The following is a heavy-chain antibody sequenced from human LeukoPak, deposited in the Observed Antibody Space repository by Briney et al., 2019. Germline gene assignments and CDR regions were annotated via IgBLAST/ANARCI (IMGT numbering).Heavy chain of an antibody. V-gene: IGHV4-4*07. D-gene: IGHD6-19*01. Sequence: PSEALSLTCTVSGASISNYYWSWIRQPAGKGLEWIGRVSTNGNTNYNPSLKSRVSMSVDTSKNQFSLILSSVTAADTAVYYCARGIDRSSGRWFDPWSQGTLVTVSS. J-gene: IGHJ5*02. CDR2: VSTNGNT. CDR1: GASISNYY. CDR3: ARGIDRSSGRWFDP.